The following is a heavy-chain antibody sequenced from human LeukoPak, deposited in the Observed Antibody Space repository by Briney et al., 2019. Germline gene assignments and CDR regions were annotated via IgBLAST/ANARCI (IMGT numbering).Heavy chain of an antibody. CDR3: ATAIDYGDRRELPGGFDF. CDR2: IWYAGTNK. V-gene: IGHV3-33*01. D-gene: IGHD4-17*01. Sequence: HPARSLRLSCAAYGFSFSSHGMNWDRQAPGKGLEGVAVIWYAGTNKYYADSVRSRFTIYRDNSKYTLYLQMNRLRAEDTAVYYCATAIDYGDRRELPGGFDFWGQGTLVTVSS. CDR1: GFSFSSHG. J-gene: IGHJ4*02.